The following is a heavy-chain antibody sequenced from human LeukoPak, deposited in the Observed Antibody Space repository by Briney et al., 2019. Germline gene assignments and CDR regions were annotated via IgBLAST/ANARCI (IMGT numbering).Heavy chain of an antibody. CDR2: ISYDGTNK. V-gene: IGHV3-30*04. Sequence: PGGSLRLSCAVSGFIFRAYSMHWVRQAPGQGLEWVALISYDGTNKHYADSVKGRFIISRDNSKDTLYLQMNSLRTEDTALFYCAREGVGATGFDSWGQGTPVTVSS. CDR1: GFIFRAYS. D-gene: IGHD1-26*01. CDR3: AREGVGATGFDS. J-gene: IGHJ4*02.